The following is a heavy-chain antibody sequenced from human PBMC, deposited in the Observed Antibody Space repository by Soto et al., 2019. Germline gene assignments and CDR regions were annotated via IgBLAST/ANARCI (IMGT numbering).Heavy chain of an antibody. CDR1: GFTLSSYD. CDR3: AKGKVPGLNYYYGMDV. CDR2: FSSSDGSP. V-gene: IGHV3-23*01. Sequence: GGSLRLSCVASGFTLSSYDMSLVRQAAGKGLEWVSVFSSSDGSPYYADSVKGRFTLSRDNSKNTLYLQMNSLRGEDTAVYYCAKGKVPGLNYYYGMDVWGQGTTVTVSS. J-gene: IGHJ6*02. D-gene: IGHD6-19*01.